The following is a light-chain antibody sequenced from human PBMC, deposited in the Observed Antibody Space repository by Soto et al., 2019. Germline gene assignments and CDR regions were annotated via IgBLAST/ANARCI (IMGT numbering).Light chain of an antibody. J-gene: IGKJ1*01. CDR3: QQYHYWWT. V-gene: IGKV3-20*01. CDR1: QSVSSSY. Sequence: EIVLTQSPGTLSLSPGERATLSCRASQSVSSSYLAWYQQKPGQAPRLLIYGASSRATGIPDRFSGSGSGTDFTLTISSLQSEDFAVYYCQQYHYWWTFGQGTKVEIK. CDR2: GAS.